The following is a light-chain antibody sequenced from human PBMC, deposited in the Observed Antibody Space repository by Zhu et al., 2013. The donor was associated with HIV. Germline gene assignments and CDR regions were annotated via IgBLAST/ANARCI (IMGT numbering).Light chain of an antibody. V-gene: IGKV3-20*01. CDR3: QQLLVTLGT. J-gene: IGKJ1*01. CDR1: QTVDSDY. CDR2: GIS. Sequence: ETVLTQSPDTLSLSPGERATLSCRASQTVDSDYLAWYRQKPGQAPRLLIYGISTRATGTPDRFGGSGSGTRLLPSTTQQTGGLKNLSVYYCQQLLVTLGTFG.